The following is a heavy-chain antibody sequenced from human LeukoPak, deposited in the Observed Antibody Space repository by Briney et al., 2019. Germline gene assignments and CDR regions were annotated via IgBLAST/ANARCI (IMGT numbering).Heavy chain of an antibody. V-gene: IGHV1-69*04. CDR3: ARDWHGGYDILYDNGAARMDV. D-gene: IGHD3-9*01. Sequence: SVKVSCKASGGTFSSYAISWVRQAPGQGLEWMGRIIPILGIANYAQKFQGRVTITADKSTSTAYMELSSLRSEDTAVYYCARDWHGGYDILYDNGAARMDVWGQGTTVTVSS. CDR2: IIPILGIA. J-gene: IGHJ6*02. CDR1: GGTFSSYA.